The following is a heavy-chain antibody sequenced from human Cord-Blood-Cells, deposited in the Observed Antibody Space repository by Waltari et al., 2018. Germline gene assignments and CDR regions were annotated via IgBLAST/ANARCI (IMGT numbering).Heavy chain of an antibody. CDR1: GGSISSRNW. V-gene: IGHV4-4*02. CDR2: ICHSGST. CDR3: ACHDFWSGYYPYYFDY. J-gene: IGHJ4*02. D-gene: IGHD3-3*01. Sequence: QVQLQESGPGLVKPSGTLSLTCAVSGGSISSRNWWSWVRPPPGKGLEWIGEICHSGSTNSDPSLKSRVTISVAKSKDQFSLKLSSVTAADTAVYYCACHDFWSGYYPYYFDYWGQGTLVTVSS.